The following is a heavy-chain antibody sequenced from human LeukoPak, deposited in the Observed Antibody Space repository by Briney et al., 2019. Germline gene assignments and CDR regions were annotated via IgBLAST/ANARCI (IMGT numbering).Heavy chain of an antibody. D-gene: IGHD3-22*01. J-gene: IGHJ3*02. V-gene: IGHV3-48*03. CDR3: ARASYDSSGYYRIDI. CDR2: ISSTGNSI. Sequence: GGSLRLSCAASGFTFSFHEMHWVRQAPGKGLEWVSYISSTGNSIYYADSVKGRFTISRDNAKNSLYLQMNSLRGEDTAVYYCARASYDSSGYYRIDIWGQGTMVTVSS. CDR1: GFTFSFHE.